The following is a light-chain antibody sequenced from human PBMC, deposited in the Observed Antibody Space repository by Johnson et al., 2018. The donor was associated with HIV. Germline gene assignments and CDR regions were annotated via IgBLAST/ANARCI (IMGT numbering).Light chain of an antibody. V-gene: IGLV1-51*01. J-gene: IGLJ1*01. CDR3: GTWDSSLGGV. Sequence: QSVLTQPPSVSAAPGQKVTISCSGSSSNIGNNYVSWYQQLPGTAPKLLTYDNNKRPSGIPDRFSGSKSGTSATLAISGLQTGDEADYYCGTWDSSLGGVFGTGTKVTVL. CDR2: DNN. CDR1: SSNIGNNY.